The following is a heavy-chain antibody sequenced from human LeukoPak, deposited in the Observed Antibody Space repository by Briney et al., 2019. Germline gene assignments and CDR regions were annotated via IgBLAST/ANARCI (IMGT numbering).Heavy chain of an antibody. D-gene: IGHD5-12*01. CDR3: ARATARGYGYFDY. CDR2: ISYDGSNK. V-gene: IGHV3-30-3*01. Sequence: GRSLRLSCAASGFTFSSYAMHWVRQAPGKGLEGVAVISYDGSNKYYADSVKGRFTISRDNSKNTLYLQMNSLRGEDTAVYYCARATARGYGYFDYWGQGTLVTVSS. J-gene: IGHJ4*02. CDR1: GFTFSSYA.